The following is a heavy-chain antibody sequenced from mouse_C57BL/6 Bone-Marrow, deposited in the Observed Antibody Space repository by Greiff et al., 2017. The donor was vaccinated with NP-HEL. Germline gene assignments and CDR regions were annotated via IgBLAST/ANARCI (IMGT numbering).Heavy chain of an antibody. CDR3: ARSGGSRPGYFDY. J-gene: IGHJ2*01. V-gene: IGHV1-18*01. CDR2: INPNNGGT. Sequence: EVQLVESGPELVKPGASVKIPCKASGYTFTDYNMDWVKQSHGKSLEWIGDINPNNGGTIYNQKFKGKATLTVDKSSSTAYMELRSLTSEDTAVYYCARSGGSRPGYFDYWGQGTTLTVSS. CDR1: GYTFTDYN. D-gene: IGHD1-1*01.